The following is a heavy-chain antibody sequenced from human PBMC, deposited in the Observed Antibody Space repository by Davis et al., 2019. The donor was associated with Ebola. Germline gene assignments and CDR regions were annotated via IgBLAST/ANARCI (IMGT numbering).Heavy chain of an antibody. V-gene: IGHV3-23*01. CDR3: ATPPLYGMDV. J-gene: IGHJ6*02. Sequence: GESLKISCAASGFTFSSYALSWVRQAPGKGLEWVSGISGSGGSTYYADSVRGRFTISRDNSKNTLYLQMSSLRAEDTAVYYCATPPLYGMDVWGQGTTVTVSS. CDR2: ISGSGGST. CDR1: GFTFSSYA.